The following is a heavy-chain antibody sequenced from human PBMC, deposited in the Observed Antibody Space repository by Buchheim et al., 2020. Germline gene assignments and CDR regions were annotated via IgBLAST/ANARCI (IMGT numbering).Heavy chain of an antibody. V-gene: IGHV4-34*01. CDR2: INHSGST. D-gene: IGHD6-13*01. CDR1: GGSFSGYY. J-gene: IGHJ6*03. CDR3: ARGPRIAAPLYYYYMDV. Sequence: QVQLQQWGAGLLKPSETPSLTCAVYGGSFSGYYWSWIRQPPGKGLEWIGEINHSGSTNYNPSLKSRVTISVDTSKNQFSLKLSSVTAADTAVYYCARGPRIAAPLYYYYMDVWGRGTT.